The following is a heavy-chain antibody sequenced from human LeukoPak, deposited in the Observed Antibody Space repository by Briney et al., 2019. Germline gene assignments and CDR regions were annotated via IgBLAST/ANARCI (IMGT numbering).Heavy chain of an antibody. CDR3: ARTYYYGSGIRGNWFDP. CDR2: IYPGDSDT. V-gene: IGHV5-51*01. J-gene: IGHJ5*02. Sequence: GESLKISCKGSGYSFTSYWIGWVRQTPGQGLEWMGIIYPGDSDTRYSPSFQGQVTISADKSISTAYLQWSSLKASDTAMYYCARTYYYGSGIRGNWFDPWGQGTLVTVSS. D-gene: IGHD3-10*01. CDR1: GYSFTSYW.